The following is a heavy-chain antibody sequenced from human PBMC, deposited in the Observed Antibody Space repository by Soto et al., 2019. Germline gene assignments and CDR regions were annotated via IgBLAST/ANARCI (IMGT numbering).Heavy chain of an antibody. CDR3: ARYSDPNYYYYGMDV. CDR1: GGSISSGGYY. D-gene: IGHD2-15*01. V-gene: IGHV4-31*03. Sequence: QVQLQESGPGLVKPSQTLSLTCTVSGGSISSGGYYWSWIRQHPGKGLEWIGYIYYSGSTYYNPSLKSRVTISVDTSKNQFSLKLSSVTAADTAVYYCARYSDPNYYYYGMDVWGQGTTVTVSS. J-gene: IGHJ6*02. CDR2: IYYSGST.